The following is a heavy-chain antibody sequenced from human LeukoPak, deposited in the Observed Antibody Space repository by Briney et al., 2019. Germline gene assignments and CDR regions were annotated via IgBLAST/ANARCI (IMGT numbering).Heavy chain of an antibody. V-gene: IGHV1-2*02. D-gene: IGHD6-19*01. CDR1: GFSFTDYY. Sequence: ASVKVSCKASGFSFTDYYMHWVRQAPGQGLEWMGWINLKSGGTNYAQKLQGRVTMTRDTSISAAYMELSRLRFDDTAVYYCAKDGSVAAIDYWGQGTLVTVSS. CDR3: AKDGSVAAIDY. CDR2: INLKSGGT. J-gene: IGHJ4*02.